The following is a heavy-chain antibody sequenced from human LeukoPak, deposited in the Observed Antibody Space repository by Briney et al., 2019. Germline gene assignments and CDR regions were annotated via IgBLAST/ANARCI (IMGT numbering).Heavy chain of an antibody. CDR3: ARTLYPHNYYDSSGFDY. CDR1: GFTVSSNY. V-gene: IGHV3-66*01. CDR2: IYSGGST. J-gene: IGHJ4*02. Sequence: GGSLRLSCAASGFTVSSNYMSWVRQAPGKGLEWVSVIYSGGSTYYADSVKSRFTISRDNSKNTLYLQMNSLRAEDTAVYYCARTLYPHNYYDSSGFDYWGQGTLVTVSS. D-gene: IGHD3-22*01.